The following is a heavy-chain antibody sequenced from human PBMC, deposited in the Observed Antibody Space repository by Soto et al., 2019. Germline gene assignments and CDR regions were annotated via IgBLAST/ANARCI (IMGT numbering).Heavy chain of an antibody. CDR1: GGSINGYY. V-gene: IGHV4-59*01. D-gene: IGHD6-19*01. CDR2: VYFSGST. J-gene: IGHJ4*02. Sequence: QVLLQESGPGLVKPSETLSLTCTVSGGSINGYYWNWIRQPPGKGLEWLGYVYFSGSTHYNPSLKTLLTISVDTSKKQFSLKLSSVTAADTAVYFCARQEAVPGTPFDSWGQGTLVSVSS. CDR3: ARQEAVPGTPFDS.